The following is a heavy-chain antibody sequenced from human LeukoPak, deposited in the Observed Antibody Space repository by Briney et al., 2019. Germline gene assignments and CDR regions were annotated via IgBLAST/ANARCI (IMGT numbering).Heavy chain of an antibody. V-gene: IGHV3-7*01. CDR1: GFTLSSYW. J-gene: IGHJ4*02. CDR2: IKADGSDK. CDR3: ARGGHRQKEF. D-gene: IGHD3-10*01. Sequence: GGSLRLSCAASGFTLSSYWMTWVRQSPGKWLEWVAIIKADGSDKYYVDSVKGRFTVSRDDAKNSLYLQMSSLRVEDTAVYYCARGGHRQKEFWGQGTLVTVSS.